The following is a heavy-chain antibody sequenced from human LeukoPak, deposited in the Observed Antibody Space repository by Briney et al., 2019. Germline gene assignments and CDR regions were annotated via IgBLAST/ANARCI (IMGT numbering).Heavy chain of an antibody. Sequence: GGSLRLSCAASGFTFSSYGMHWVRQAPGKGLEWVAFIWYDGSNKYYADSVKGRFTISRDNSKNTLYLQMNSLRAEDTAVYYCARVVAVAGTYYFDYWGQGTLVTVSS. CDR3: ARVVAVAGTYYFDY. CDR2: IWYDGSNK. V-gene: IGHV3-33*01. D-gene: IGHD6-19*01. CDR1: GFTFSSYG. J-gene: IGHJ4*02.